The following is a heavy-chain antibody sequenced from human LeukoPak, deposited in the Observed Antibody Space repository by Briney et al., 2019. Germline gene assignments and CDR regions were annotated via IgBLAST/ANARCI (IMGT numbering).Heavy chain of an antibody. CDR3: AKDRCSAGTCYSGFDY. Sequence: PGGSLRLSCAASGFTFSSYAMSWVRQAPGKGLEWVSAISGSGGSTYYADSVKGRFTISRDNSKNTLYLQMNSLRAEDTAVYYCAKDRCSAGTCYSGFDYWGQGTLVTVSS. D-gene: IGHD2-15*01. J-gene: IGHJ4*02. CDR1: GFTFSSYA. V-gene: IGHV3-23*01. CDR2: ISGSGGST.